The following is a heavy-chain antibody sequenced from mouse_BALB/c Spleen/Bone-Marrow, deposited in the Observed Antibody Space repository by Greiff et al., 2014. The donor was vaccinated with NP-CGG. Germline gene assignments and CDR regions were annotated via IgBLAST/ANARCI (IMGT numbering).Heavy chain of an antibody. J-gene: IGHJ1*01. CDR1: GFTFTDYY. CDR2: IRNKANGYTT. V-gene: IGHV7-3*02. D-gene: IGHD1-2*01. CDR3: ARDRTTATLYWYFDV. Sequence: EVQLQQSGGGLVQPGGSLRLSCATSGFTFTDYYMNWVRQPPGKALEWLGFIRNKANGYTTEYSASVKGRFTISRDNSQSILYLQMNTLRAEDSATYYCARDRTTATLYWYFDVWGAGTTVTVSS.